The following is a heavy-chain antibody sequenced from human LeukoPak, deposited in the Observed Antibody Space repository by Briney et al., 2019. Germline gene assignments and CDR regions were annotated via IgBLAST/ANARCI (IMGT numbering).Heavy chain of an antibody. Sequence: PGGSLRLSCAASGFTFSSYGMHWVRQAPGKGLEWVAVIWYDGSNKYYADSVKGRFTISRDNSKNTLYLQMNSLRAEDTAVYYCARGGWPGDEYFQHWGQGTLVTVYS. D-gene: IGHD1-26*01. V-gene: IGHV3-33*01. CDR3: ARGGWPGDEYFQH. CDR2: IWYDGSNK. J-gene: IGHJ1*01. CDR1: GFTFSSYG.